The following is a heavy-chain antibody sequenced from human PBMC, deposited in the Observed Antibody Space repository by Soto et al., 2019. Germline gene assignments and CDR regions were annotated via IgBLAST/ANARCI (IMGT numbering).Heavy chain of an antibody. J-gene: IGHJ3*02. D-gene: IGHD3-22*01. CDR1: GFTFNSYE. CDR3: ARRGLEYSYESSDYYMSRDAFDI. V-gene: IGHV3-48*03. Sequence: EVQLVESGGGLVQPGGSLRLSCAASGFTFNSYEMNWVRQAPGKGLEWISYITSSGSMIFYADSVKGRFTISRDNSKNSLYLQMSSLRAEDTAVYFCARRGLEYSYESSDYYMSRDAFDIWGQGTMVTVSS. CDR2: ITSSGSMI.